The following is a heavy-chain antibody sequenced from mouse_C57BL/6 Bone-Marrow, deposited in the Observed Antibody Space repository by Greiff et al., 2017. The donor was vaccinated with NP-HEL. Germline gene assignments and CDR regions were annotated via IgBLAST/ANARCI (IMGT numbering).Heavy chain of an antibody. D-gene: IGHD1-1*01. CDR1: GYTFTSYW. CDR3: TRSPKYDGRSSLFAY. Sequence: LQQSGAVLARPGASVKMSCKASGYTFTSYWMHWVKQRPGQGLEWMGDINPGSGYTNYNQKFKGKAKLTAVTSASTAYMELSSLTNEDSAVYYGTRSPKYDGRSSLFAYWGQGTLVTVSA. J-gene: IGHJ3*01. V-gene: IGHV1-5*01. CDR2: INPGSGYT.